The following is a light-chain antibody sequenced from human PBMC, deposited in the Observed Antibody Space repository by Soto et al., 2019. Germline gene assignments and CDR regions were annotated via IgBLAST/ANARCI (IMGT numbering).Light chain of an antibody. CDR3: QQSYSTPQEYT. CDR1: QSISSY. CDR2: AAS. V-gene: IGKV1-39*01. J-gene: IGKJ2*01. Sequence: DIQMTQSPSSLSASVGDRVTITCRASQSISSYLNWYQQKPGKAPKRLIYAASSLQSGVPSRFSGSGSGTDFTLTISSLQPEDFATYYCQQSYSTPQEYTFGQGTKREIK.